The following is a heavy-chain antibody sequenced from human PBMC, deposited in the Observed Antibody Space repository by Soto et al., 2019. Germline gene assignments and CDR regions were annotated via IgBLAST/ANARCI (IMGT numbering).Heavy chain of an antibody. J-gene: IGHJ4*02. V-gene: IGHV3-64*04. CDR1: GFSFGTHT. D-gene: IGHD2-15*01. Sequence: PGGSLRLSCSASGFSFGTHTIHWVRQAPGKGLEYASAIRSDASSTYYADSVKGRFTISRDNDKNSLYLQMNSLRAEDTALYYCASAANRGYCSGDICFDDYWGPGTLVTVSS. CDR2: IRSDASST. CDR3: ASAANRGYCSGDICFDDY.